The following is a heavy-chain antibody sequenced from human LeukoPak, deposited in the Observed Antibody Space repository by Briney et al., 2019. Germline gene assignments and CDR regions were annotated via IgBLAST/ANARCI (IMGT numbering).Heavy chain of an antibody. CDR2: ISYIGST. J-gene: IGHJ3*02. CDR1: ADSFSSHY. Sequence: SETLSLTCAVSADSFSSHYWTWIRLSPGKGLEWIGYISYIGSTNYNPSPKSRVTISIDTSKNQFSLKLRSVTAADTAVYYCARDLVTVTKGFDIWGQGTMVSVSS. CDR3: ARDLVTVTKGFDI. D-gene: IGHD4-11*01. V-gene: IGHV4-59*11.